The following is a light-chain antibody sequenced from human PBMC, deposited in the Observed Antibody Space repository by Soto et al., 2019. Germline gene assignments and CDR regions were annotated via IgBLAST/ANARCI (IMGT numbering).Light chain of an antibody. J-gene: IGLJ2*01. Sequence: QSALTQPASVSGSPGQSITISCTGTSSDVGDYNFVSWYQQHPGKAAKLMIYDVSYRPSGVSNRFSGSKSGNTASLTISGLQAEDEADYYCSSYASSSTLVFGGGTKVTVL. CDR1: SSDVGDYNF. CDR2: DVS. CDR3: SSYASSSTLV. V-gene: IGLV2-14*01.